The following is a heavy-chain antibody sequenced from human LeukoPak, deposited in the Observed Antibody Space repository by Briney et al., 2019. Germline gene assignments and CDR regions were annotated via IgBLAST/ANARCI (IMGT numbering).Heavy chain of an antibody. CDR2: IYYSGST. CDR3: ARRIYYDILTAQRDDAFDI. Sequence: SETLSLTCTVSGGSISSYYWSWIRQPPGKGLEWIGYIYYSGSTNYNPSLKSRVTISVDTSKNQSSLKLSSVTAADTAVYYCARRIYYDILTAQRDDAFDIWGQGTMVTVSS. V-gene: IGHV4-59*01. CDR1: GGSISSYY. J-gene: IGHJ3*02. D-gene: IGHD3-9*01.